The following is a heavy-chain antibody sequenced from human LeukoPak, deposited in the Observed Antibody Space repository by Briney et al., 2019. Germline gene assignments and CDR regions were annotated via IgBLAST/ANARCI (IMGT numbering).Heavy chain of an antibody. CDR3: SKGPNVGGWSFDY. CDR2: IRQDGREE. V-gene: IGHV3-7*01. J-gene: IGHJ4*02. CDR1: GFTFGSYW. D-gene: IGHD6-19*01. Sequence: GGSLRLSCAASGFTFGSYWMSWVRQAPGKGLEWVANIRQDGREEYYVDSVKGRFTISRDNAKNSLYLQMNSLRAEDSALYYCSKGPNVGGWSFDYWGQGTLVTVSS.